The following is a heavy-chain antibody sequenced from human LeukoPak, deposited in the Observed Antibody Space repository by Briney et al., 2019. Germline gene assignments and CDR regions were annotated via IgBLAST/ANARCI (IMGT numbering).Heavy chain of an antibody. Sequence: GGSLRLSCAASGFTFDDYAMHWVRQAPGKGLEWVSGISWNSGSIGYADSVKGRFTISRDNAKNSLYLQMNSLRAEDTALYYCAKDSGDGSGVYLRSYYFDYWGQGTLVTVSS. CDR2: ISWNSGSI. D-gene: IGHD2-8*02. J-gene: IGHJ4*02. CDR1: GFTFDDYA. CDR3: AKDSGDGSGVYLRSYYFDY. V-gene: IGHV3-9*01.